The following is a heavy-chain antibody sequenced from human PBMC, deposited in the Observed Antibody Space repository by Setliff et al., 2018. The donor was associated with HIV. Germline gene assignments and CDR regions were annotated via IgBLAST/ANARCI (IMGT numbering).Heavy chain of an antibody. V-gene: IGHV3-33*08. Sequence: PGGSLRLSCTFYGFSFNSYGMHWVRQAPGKGLEWVASIWYDERHKYYANSVKGRFTISRDNAKNSLYLQMNSLRAEDTAVYYCARKGNWNYPYDYWGQGTLVTVSS. D-gene: IGHD1-7*01. J-gene: IGHJ4*02. CDR2: IWYDERHK. CDR1: GFSFNSYG. CDR3: ARKGNWNYPYDY.